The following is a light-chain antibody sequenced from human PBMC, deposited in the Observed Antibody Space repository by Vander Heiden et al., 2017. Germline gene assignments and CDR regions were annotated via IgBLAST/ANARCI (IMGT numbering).Light chain of an antibody. CDR2: QAS. CDR3: QQYNTFSFT. CDR1: ESIGGW. V-gene: IGKV1-5*03. J-gene: IGKJ3*01. Sequence: DIQITQSPSTLSASVGDRVTVTCRARESIGGWLAWYQQKPEKVPKLLIYQASTLESGVPSRFSGSGSGTEFTLTITSLQPDDFATYCCQQYNTFSFTFGPGTKVDIK.